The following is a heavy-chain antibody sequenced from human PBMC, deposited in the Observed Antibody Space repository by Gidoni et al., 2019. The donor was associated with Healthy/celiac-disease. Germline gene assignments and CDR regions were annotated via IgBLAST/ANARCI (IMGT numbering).Heavy chain of an antibody. V-gene: IGHV4-34*01. D-gene: IGHD2-2*01. Sequence: QVQLQQWGAGLLKPSATLSLTCAVYGGSFSGYYWRWIRQPPGKGLEWIGEINHSGSTNYNPSLKSRGTISVDTSKNQFSLKLSSVTAADTAVYYCARDGPVVVVPAAWHAFDIWGQGTMVTVSS. CDR1: GGSFSGYY. J-gene: IGHJ3*02. CDR2: INHSGST. CDR3: ARDGPVVVVPAAWHAFDI.